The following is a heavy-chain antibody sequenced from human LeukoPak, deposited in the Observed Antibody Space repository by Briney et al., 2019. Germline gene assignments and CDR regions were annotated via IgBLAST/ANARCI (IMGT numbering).Heavy chain of an antibody. V-gene: IGHV3-33*08. D-gene: IGHD5-24*01. CDR1: GFTFSTYG. Sequence: PGGSLRLSCEGSGFTFSTYGMSWVRQAPGKGLEWVAVIRYDGTNKYYADSVRGRFTISRDNSKNTLYLQMNSLRADDTAVYYCARVKVEMATIGWLDPWGQGTLVTVSS. CDR3: ARVKVEMATIGWLDP. CDR2: IRYDGTNK. J-gene: IGHJ5*02.